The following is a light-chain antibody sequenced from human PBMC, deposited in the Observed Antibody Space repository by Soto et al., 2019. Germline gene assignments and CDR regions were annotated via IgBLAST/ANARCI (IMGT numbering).Light chain of an antibody. CDR1: SSDVGGFEY. Sequence: QSVLSQPASVSGSPGQSITISCTGTSSDVGGFEYVSWYQHQPGKAPKLIIYDVTKRPSGVSNRFSGSKTGNTASLTISGIQAEDEGDYYCGSITRSSPSVFGTGPKVTVL. J-gene: IGLJ1*01. CDR2: DVT. V-gene: IGLV2-14*01. CDR3: GSITRSSPSV.